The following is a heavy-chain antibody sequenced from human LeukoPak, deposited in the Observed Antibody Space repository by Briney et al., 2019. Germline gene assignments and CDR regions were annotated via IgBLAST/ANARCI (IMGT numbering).Heavy chain of an antibody. D-gene: IGHD2-2*01. J-gene: IGHJ6*02. CDR1: GFTFSSYA. Sequence: GGSLRLSCAASGFTFSSYAMHWVRQAPGKGLEWVAVISYDGSNKYYADSVKGRFAISRDNSKNTLYLQMNSLRAEDTAVYYCARNLYCSSTSCYIYYYYGMDVWGQGTTVTVSS. CDR2: ISYDGSNK. CDR3: ARNLYCSSTSCYIYYYYGMDV. V-gene: IGHV3-30*09.